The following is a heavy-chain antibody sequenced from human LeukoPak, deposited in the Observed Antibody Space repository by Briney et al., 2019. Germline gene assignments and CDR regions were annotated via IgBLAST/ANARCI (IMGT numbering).Heavy chain of an antibody. CDR2: ISYDGSNK. CDR3: ARERGLAAAGTFWFDP. D-gene: IGHD6-13*01. V-gene: IGHV3-30*03. J-gene: IGHJ5*02. Sequence: GGSLRLSCAASGFTFSSYGMHWVRQAPGKGLEWVAVISYDGSNKYYADSVKGRFTISRDNSKNTLYLQMNSLRAEDTAVYYCARERGLAAAGTFWFDPWGQGTLVTVSS. CDR1: GFTFSSYG.